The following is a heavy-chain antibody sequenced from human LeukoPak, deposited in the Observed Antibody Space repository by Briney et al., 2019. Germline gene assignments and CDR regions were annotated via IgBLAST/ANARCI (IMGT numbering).Heavy chain of an antibody. D-gene: IGHD5-18*01. J-gene: IGHJ4*02. CDR1: GFTVSSNY. Sequence: GGSLRLSCAVSGFTVSSNYMSWVRQAPGKGLEWVSVIYSGGSTYYADSVKGRFTVSRDDSKNTLYLQMNTLRVEDTAVYYCARETHNSAVDTTDYWGQGTLVTVSS. CDR3: ARETHNSAVDTTDY. V-gene: IGHV3-66*01. CDR2: IYSGGST.